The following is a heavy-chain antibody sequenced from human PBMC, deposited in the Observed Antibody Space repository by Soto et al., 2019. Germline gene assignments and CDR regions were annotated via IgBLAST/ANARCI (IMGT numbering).Heavy chain of an antibody. V-gene: IGHV3-30*18. Sequence: PGGSLRLSCAASGFPFSTYAMSWVRQAPGKGLEWVAAISYDGRNEYYVDSVNGRFTISRDNSQSTLFLQMNSLRSEDTAVYHCAKDSGSSSWPLYFEYWGQGTLVTVSS. CDR2: ISYDGRNE. J-gene: IGHJ4*02. CDR1: GFPFSTYA. CDR3: AKDSGSSSWPLYFEY. D-gene: IGHD2-2*01.